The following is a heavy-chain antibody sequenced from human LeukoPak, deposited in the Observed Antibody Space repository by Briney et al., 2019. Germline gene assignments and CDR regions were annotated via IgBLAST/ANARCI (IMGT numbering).Heavy chain of an antibody. D-gene: IGHD6-19*01. CDR3: ARGLGYSSGWDIDY. V-gene: IGHV1-8*01. J-gene: IGHJ4*02. Sequence: ASVKVSCKASGYTFTSYDINWVRQATGQGLEWMGWMNPNSGNTGCAQKFQGRVTMTRNTSISTAYMELSSLRSEDTAVYYCARGLGYSSGWDIDYWGQGTLVTVSS. CDR2: MNPNSGNT. CDR1: GYTFTSYD.